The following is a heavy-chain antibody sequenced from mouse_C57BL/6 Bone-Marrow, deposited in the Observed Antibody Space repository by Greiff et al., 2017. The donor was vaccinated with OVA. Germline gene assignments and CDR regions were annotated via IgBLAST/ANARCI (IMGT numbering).Heavy chain of an antibody. CDR3: ARVPYYYGVDY. J-gene: IGHJ2*01. CDR2: IHPNSGST. Sequence: VQLQQPGAELVKPGASVKLSCKASGYTFTSYWMHWVKQRPGQGLEWIGMIHPNSGSTNYNEKFKSKATLTVDKSSSTAYMQLSSLTSEDSAVYYCARVPYYYGVDYWGQGTTLTVSS. CDR1: GYTFTSYW. D-gene: IGHD1-1*01. V-gene: IGHV1-64*01.